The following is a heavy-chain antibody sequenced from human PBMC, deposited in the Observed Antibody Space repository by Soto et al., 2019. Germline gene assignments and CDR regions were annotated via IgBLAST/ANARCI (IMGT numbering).Heavy chain of an antibody. CDR3: ARDALRGRVVATRFGC. CDR2: ISGSGGST. J-gene: IGHJ4*02. V-gene: IGHV3-23*01. D-gene: IGHD2-15*01. Sequence: EVQLLESGGGLVQPGGSLRLSCAASGFTFSSYAMSWVRQAPGKGLEWVSDISGSGGSTYYADSVKGRFTISRDNSKNTLYLQMDNMRAGDRAVYYCARDALRGRVVATRFGCRGQGALVTGSS. CDR1: GFTFSSYA.